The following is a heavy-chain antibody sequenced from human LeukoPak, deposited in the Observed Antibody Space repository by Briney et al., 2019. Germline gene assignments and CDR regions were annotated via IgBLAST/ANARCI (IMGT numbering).Heavy chain of an antibody. J-gene: IGHJ6*02. CDR3: ASDPSIDYYGSGSPPGMDV. V-gene: IGHV4-39*01. CDR1: GGSISSSSYY. CDR2: IYYSGST. Sequence: SETLSLTCTVSGGSISSSSYYWGWIRQPPGKGLEWIGSIYYSGSTYYNPSLKSRVTISVDTSKNQFSLKLSSVTAADTAVYYCASDPSIDYYGSGSPPGMDVWGQGTTVTVSS. D-gene: IGHD3-10*01.